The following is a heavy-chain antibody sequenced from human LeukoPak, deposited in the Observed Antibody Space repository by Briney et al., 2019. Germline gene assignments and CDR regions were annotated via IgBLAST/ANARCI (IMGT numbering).Heavy chain of an antibody. CDR2: INSDGSSI. CDR3: AREGRVSGYDFDS. D-gene: IGHD5-12*01. Sequence: GGSLRLSCAASGFTFSSYWMHWVRQDPGKGLVWVSRINSDGSSITYADSVKGRFTISRDNAKNTLYLQMNSLGVEDTAVYYCAREGRVSGYDFDSWGQGTQVTVSS. CDR1: GFTFSSYW. V-gene: IGHV3-74*03. J-gene: IGHJ4*02.